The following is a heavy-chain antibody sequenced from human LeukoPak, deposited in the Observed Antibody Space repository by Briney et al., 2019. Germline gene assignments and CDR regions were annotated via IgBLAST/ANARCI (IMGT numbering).Heavy chain of an antibody. J-gene: IGHJ4*02. Sequence: GRSLRLSCAASGFTFSSYGMHWVRQAPGKGLEWVAVTWYDGSNKYYADSVKGRFTISRDNSKNTLYLHMNSLRAEDTAVYYCARDLKGYFDYWGQGTLVTVSS. CDR3: ARDLKGYFDY. CDR1: GFTFSSYG. V-gene: IGHV3-33*01. CDR2: TWYDGSNK.